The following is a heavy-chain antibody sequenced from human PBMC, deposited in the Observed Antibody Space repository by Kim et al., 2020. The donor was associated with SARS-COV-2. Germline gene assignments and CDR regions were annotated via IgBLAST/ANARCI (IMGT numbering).Heavy chain of an antibody. J-gene: IGHJ4*02. CDR3: ASVLRYFDWLYDY. D-gene: IGHD3-9*01. CDR2: ISYDGSNK. V-gene: IGHV3-30*04. Sequence: GGSLRLSCAASGFTFSSYAMHWVRQAPGKGLEWVAVISYDGSNKYYADSVKGRFTISRDNSKNTLYLQMNSLRAEDTAVYYCASVLRYFDWLYDYWGQGT. CDR1: GFTFSSYA.